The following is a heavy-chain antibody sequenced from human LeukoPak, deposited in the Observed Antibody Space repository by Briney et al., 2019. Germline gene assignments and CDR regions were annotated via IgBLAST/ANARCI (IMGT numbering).Heavy chain of an antibody. D-gene: IGHD3-22*01. J-gene: IGHJ4*02. Sequence: GGSLRLSCAASGFTFSSYAMSWVRQAPGKGLNWVSAISGSGGSTYYADSVKGRFTISKDNSKNTLYLQVNSLRAEDTAVYYCAKASHYDNSGYQYYFDYWGQGTLVTVSS. CDR1: GFTFSSYA. V-gene: IGHV3-23*01. CDR3: AKASHYDNSGYQYYFDY. CDR2: ISGSGGST.